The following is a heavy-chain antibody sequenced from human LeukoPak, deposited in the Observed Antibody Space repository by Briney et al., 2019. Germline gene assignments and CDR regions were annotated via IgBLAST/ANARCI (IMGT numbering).Heavy chain of an antibody. CDR2: ISGSGGST. Sequence: GGSLRLSCAASGFTFNSYAMNWVRQAPGKGLEWVSIISGSGGSTYYADSVKGRFTISRDNSKNTLYLQMNSLRAEDTAVYYCATSGYYSDYWGQGTLVTVSS. J-gene: IGHJ4*02. V-gene: IGHV3-23*01. CDR1: GFTFNSYA. D-gene: IGHD3-22*01. CDR3: ATSGYYSDY.